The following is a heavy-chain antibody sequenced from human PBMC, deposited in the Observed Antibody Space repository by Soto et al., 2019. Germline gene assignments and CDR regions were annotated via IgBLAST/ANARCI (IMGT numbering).Heavy chain of an antibody. D-gene: IGHD3-22*01. V-gene: IGHV4-59*01. CDR3: ARDFWVRNYCYGMDV. CDR2: VYDSGTT. J-gene: IGHJ6*01. Sequence: PSETLSLTLTVSGGSITSYYWTWILQPPVKGLEWIGYVYDSGTTNYNPSLRSRVTISVDTSKKQFSLRLSSVTAADTAVYYCARDFWVRNYCYGMDVWGQGTTVPVSS. CDR1: GGSITSYY.